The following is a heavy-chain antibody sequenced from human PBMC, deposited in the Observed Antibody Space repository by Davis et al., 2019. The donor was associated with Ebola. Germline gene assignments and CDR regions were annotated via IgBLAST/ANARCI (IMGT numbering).Heavy chain of an antibody. Sequence: SVKVSCRASGGTFSSYAISWVRQAPGQGLEWMGGIIPIFGTANYAQKFQGRVTITADESTSTAYMELSSLRSEDTAVYYCARESPLYGSGSPFDYWGQGTLVTVSS. J-gene: IGHJ4*02. D-gene: IGHD3-10*01. CDR1: GGTFSSYA. CDR3: ARESPLYGSGSPFDY. V-gene: IGHV1-69*13. CDR2: IIPIFGTA.